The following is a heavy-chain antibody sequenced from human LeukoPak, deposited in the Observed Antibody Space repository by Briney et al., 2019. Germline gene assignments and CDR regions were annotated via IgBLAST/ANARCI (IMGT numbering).Heavy chain of an antibody. CDR3: AWIAVAGVDGFGP. D-gene: IGHD6-19*01. V-gene: IGHV1-46*03. CDR2: INPSDGST. J-gene: IGHJ5*02. CDR1: GYTFTSYY. Sequence: GASVKVSCKASGYTFTSYYMHWVRQAPGQGLEWMGIINPSDGSTSYAQKFQGRVTMTRDTSTSTAYMELSSLRSEDTAVYYCAWIAVAGVDGFGPWGQGTLVTASS.